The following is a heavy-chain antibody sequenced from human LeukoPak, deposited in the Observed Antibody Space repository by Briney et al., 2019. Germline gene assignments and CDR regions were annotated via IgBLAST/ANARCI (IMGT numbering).Heavy chain of an antibody. D-gene: IGHD5-12*01. J-gene: IGHJ3*02. Sequence: SSETLSLTCTVSGGSISSSSYYWGWIRQPPGKGLEWIGSIYYSGSTYYNPSLKSRVTISVDTSKNQFSLKLSSVTAADTAVYYCARDLRIWDSSGYDLVGYDIWGQGTMVTVSS. CDR2: IYYSGST. V-gene: IGHV4-39*07. CDR3: ARDLRIWDSSGYDLVGYDI. CDR1: GGSISSSSYY.